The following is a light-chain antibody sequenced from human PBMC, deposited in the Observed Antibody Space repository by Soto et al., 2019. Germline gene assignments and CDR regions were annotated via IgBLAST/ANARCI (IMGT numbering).Light chain of an antibody. CDR3: QQSYSNVMHA. CDR1: QHISIY. J-gene: IGKJ2*01. V-gene: IGKV1-39*01. CDR2: AAS. Sequence: DIQMTQSPSSLSASVGDRVTITCRASQHISIYLNWYQQRPGTAPKLLIFAASSLQSGVPSRFSGSGSGTDFTLTISSLQPEDVAPYYCQQSYSNVMHAFGQGTKLEI.